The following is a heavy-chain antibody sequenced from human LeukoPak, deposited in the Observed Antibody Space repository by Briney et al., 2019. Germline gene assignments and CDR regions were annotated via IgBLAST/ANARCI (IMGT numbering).Heavy chain of an antibody. CDR3: ARDGRSSGYYFGFDY. D-gene: IGHD3-22*01. CDR2: ILYDGSNK. Sequence: QPGRSLRLSCAASGFTFSSYATQWVRQAPGKGLEWVAVILYDGSNKYYADSVKGRFTISRDNSKNTVYLQMNSLRAEDTAVYYCARDGRSSGYYFGFDYWGQGTLVTVSS. J-gene: IGHJ4*02. V-gene: IGHV3-30-3*01. CDR1: GFTFSSYA.